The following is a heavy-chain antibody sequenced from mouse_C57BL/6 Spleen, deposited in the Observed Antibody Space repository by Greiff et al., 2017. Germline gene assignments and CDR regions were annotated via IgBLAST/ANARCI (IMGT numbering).Heavy chain of an antibody. D-gene: IGHD4-1*01. CDR3: SRYEAGTGYFDY. J-gene: IGHJ2*01. V-gene: IGHV3-8*01. Sequence: EVKLLESGPGLAKPSQTLSLTCSVTGYSITSDYWNWIRKFQGTKLEYMGYISNSGSTYYNPSLKSRSPLTRNTSKNQYYLQLNTVTTEDTATYSCSRYEAGTGYFDYWGQGTTLTVSS. CDR1: GYSITSDY. CDR2: ISNSGST.